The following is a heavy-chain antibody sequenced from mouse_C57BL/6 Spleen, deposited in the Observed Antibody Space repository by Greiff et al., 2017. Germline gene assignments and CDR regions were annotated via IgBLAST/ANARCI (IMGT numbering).Heavy chain of an antibody. D-gene: IGHD1-1*01. CDR3: ARNPYYYGSSYVYYCDY. V-gene: IGHV1-76*01. Sequence: QVQLQQSGAELVRPGASVKLSCKASGYTFTDYYINWVKQRPGQGLEWIARIYPGSGNTYYNEKFKGKATLTAEKSSSTAYMQLSSLTSEDSAVYFCARNPYYYGSSYVYYCDYWGQGTTLTVSS. CDR2: IYPGSGNT. CDR1: GYTFTDYY. J-gene: IGHJ2*01.